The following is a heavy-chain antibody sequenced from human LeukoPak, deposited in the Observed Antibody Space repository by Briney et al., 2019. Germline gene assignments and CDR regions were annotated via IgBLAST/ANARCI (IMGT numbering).Heavy chain of an antibody. Sequence: ASVTVSCKASGGTFSSYAISWVRQAPGQGLEWMGGIIPIFGTANYAQKFQGRVTITADESTSTAYMELSSLRSEDTAVYYCARDPAWDGGNVSDYWGQGTLFTVSS. CDR3: ARDPAWDGGNVSDY. J-gene: IGHJ4*02. D-gene: IGHD4-23*01. CDR1: GGTFSSYA. CDR2: IIPIFGTA. V-gene: IGHV1-69*13.